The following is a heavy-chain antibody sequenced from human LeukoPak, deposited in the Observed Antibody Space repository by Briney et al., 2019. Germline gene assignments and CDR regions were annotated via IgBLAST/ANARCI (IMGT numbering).Heavy chain of an antibody. CDR2: INHSGST. J-gene: IGHJ4*02. Sequence: SETLSLTCAVYGRSFSGYYWSWIRQPPGKGLEWIGEINHSGSTNYNPSLKSRVTISVDTSKNQFSLKLSSVTAADTAVYYCARDRKGDGYKNWGQGTLVTVSS. D-gene: IGHD5-24*01. V-gene: IGHV4-34*01. CDR3: ARDRKGDGYKN. CDR1: GRSFSGYY.